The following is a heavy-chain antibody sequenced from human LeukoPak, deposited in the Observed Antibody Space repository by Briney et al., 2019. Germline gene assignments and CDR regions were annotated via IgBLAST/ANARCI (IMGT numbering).Heavy chain of an antibody. CDR2: ISGSGGST. V-gene: IGHV3-23*01. D-gene: IGHD3-10*01. CDR1: GFTFSSYA. J-gene: IGHJ3*02. CDR3: AKSSSMARGVISAFDI. Sequence: GGSLRLSCAASGFTFSSYAMSWVRQAPGKGLEWVSAISGSGGSTYYADSVKGRFTISRDSSKNTLYLQMNSLRAEDTAVYYCAKSSSMARGVISAFDIWGQGTMVTVSS.